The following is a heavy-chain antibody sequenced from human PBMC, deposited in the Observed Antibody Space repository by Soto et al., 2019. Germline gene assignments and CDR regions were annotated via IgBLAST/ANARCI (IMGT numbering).Heavy chain of an antibody. CDR3: ARKVRDRYSLRRYFDL. CDR1: GGSISSGGYY. CDR2: IYYSGST. J-gene: IGHJ2*01. D-gene: IGHD4-4*01. V-gene: IGHV4-31*03. Sequence: SETLSLTCTVSGGSISSGGYYWSWIRQHPGKGLEWIGYIYYSGSTYYNPSLKSRVTISVDTSKNQFSLKLSSVTAADTAVYYCARKVRDRYSLRRYFDLWGRGTLVTVSS.